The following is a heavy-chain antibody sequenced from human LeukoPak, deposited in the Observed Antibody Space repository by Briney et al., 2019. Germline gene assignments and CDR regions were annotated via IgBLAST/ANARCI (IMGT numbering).Heavy chain of an antibody. J-gene: IGHJ4*02. CDR3: ARAPNGGWYPDK. V-gene: IGHV3-30*03. CDR1: GFTFSSYG. Sequence: GGSLRLSCAASGFTFSSYGMHWVRQAPGKGLEWVAVISYDGSNKYYADSVKGRFIISRDNSKNTLYLQMNSLRVEDTAVYYCARAPNGGWYPDKWGQGTLVTVSS. D-gene: IGHD6-19*01. CDR2: ISYDGSNK.